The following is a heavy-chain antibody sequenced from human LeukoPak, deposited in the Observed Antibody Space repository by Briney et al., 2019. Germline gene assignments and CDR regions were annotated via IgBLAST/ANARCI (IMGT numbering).Heavy chain of an antibody. D-gene: IGHD2-21*01. CDR3: AKGQVPIVVIDY. J-gene: IGHJ4*02. V-gene: IGHV3-23*01. CDR1: GFTFSSYA. Sequence: GGSLRLSCAASGFTFSSYAMSWVRQAPGKGLEWVSAISGSGGSTYYADSVKGRFTISRDNSKNTLYLQMNSLRAKDTAVYYCAKGQVPIVVIDYWGQGTLVTVSS. CDR2: ISGSGGST.